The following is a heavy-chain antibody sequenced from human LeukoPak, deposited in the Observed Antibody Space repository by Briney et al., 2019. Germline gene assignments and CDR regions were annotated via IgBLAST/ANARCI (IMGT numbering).Heavy chain of an antibody. J-gene: IGHJ6*02. CDR1: GGSISSGGYY. CDR2: ICHSGST. D-gene: IGHD6-13*01. Sequence: PSETLSLTCTVSGGSISSGGYYWSWIRQHPGKGLEWIGYICHSGSTYYNPSLKSRVTISVDRSKNQFSLKLSSVTAADTAVYYCARGRIAAAATGMDVWGQGTTVTVSS. V-gene: IGHV4-30-2*01. CDR3: ARGRIAAAATGMDV.